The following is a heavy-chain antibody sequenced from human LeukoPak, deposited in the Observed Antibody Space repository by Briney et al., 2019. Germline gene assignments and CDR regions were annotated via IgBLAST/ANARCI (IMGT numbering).Heavy chain of an antibody. CDR3: AKRGVVIRVILVGFHKEAYYFDS. V-gene: IGHV3-23*01. Sequence: GGSLRLSCAVSGISVSNYGMSGVPAAPAKGLEWGAGISGSGGGTNYADSVKGRFTISRDNPKNTLYLQMNRLRAEDTAVYFCAKRGVVIRVILVGFHKEAYYFDSWGQGALVTVSS. D-gene: IGHD3-22*01. J-gene: IGHJ4*02. CDR2: ISGSGGGT. CDR1: GISVSNYG.